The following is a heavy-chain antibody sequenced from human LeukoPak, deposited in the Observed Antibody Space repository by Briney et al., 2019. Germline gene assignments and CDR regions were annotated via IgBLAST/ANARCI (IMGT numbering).Heavy chain of an antibody. CDR3: ARVRVVVTDNWFDP. CDR2: IYYSGST. CDR1: GGSISPYY. D-gene: IGHD3-22*01. V-gene: IGHV4-31*03. Sequence: SETLSLTCTVSGGSISPYYWSWIRQHPGKGLEWIGYIYYSGSTYYNPSLKSRVTISVDTSKNQFSLKLSSVTAADTAVYYCARVRVVVTDNWFDPWGQGTLVTVSS. J-gene: IGHJ5*02.